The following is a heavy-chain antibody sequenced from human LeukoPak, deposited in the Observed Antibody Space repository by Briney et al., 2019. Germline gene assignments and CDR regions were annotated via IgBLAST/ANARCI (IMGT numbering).Heavy chain of an antibody. CDR3: ARDIPPGYCSGGSCYFDY. Sequence: ASVKVSCKASGYTFTSYGISWVRQVPGQGLEWMGWISAYNGNTNYAQKLQGRVTMTTDTSTSTAYMELRSLRSDDTAVYYCARDIPPGYCSGGSCYFDYWGQGTLVTVSS. D-gene: IGHD2-15*01. J-gene: IGHJ4*02. CDR1: GYTFTSYG. CDR2: ISAYNGNT. V-gene: IGHV1-18*04.